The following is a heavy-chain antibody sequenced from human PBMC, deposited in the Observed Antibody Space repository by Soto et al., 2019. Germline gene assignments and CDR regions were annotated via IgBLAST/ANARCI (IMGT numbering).Heavy chain of an antibody. J-gene: IGHJ6*02. CDR3: ARGGVASIGNGMDF. CDR2: IIPLFGKT. CDR1: GGIFSSYG. Sequence: QVQLVQSGAEVKKPGSSVKVSCKASGGIFSSYGINWVRQAPGQGLEWMGGIIPLFGKTFYAGGVQGRVIISADSSENTAYMDLSGLTSEDRAVYYWARGGVASIGNGMDFWGQGPTVSVSS. D-gene: IGHD6-25*01. V-gene: IGHV1-69*06.